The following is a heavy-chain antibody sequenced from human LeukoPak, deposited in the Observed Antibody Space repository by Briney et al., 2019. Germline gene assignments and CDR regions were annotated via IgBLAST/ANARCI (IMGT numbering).Heavy chain of an antibody. Sequence: ASVKVSCKASGGTFSSYAISWVRQAPGQGLEWMGGIIPIFGTANYAQKFQGRVTITTDESTSTAYRELSSLRSEDTAVYYCARDRLGGPSGYSYPFDYWGQEPWSPSPQ. CDR3: ARDRLGGPSGYSYPFDY. D-gene: IGHD5-18*01. V-gene: IGHV1-69*05. CDR2: IIPIFGTA. CDR1: GGTFSSYA. J-gene: IGHJ4*01.